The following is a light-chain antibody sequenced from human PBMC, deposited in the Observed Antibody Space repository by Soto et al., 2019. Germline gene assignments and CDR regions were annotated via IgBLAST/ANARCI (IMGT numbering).Light chain of an antibody. CDR2: GAI. V-gene: IGKV3-15*01. CDR3: QHYNVWPPWT. J-gene: IGKJ1*01. CDR1: QNVRSN. Sequence: EIVMTQSPATLSVSPEDRVTLSCRASQNVRSNIAWYQQKPGQAPSLLIFGAITRATGIPARFSGSGSGTEFTLTISCLQSEDSAIYYCQHYNVWPPWTFGQGTKV.